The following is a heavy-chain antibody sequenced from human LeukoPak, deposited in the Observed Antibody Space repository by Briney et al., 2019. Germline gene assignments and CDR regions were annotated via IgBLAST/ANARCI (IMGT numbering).Heavy chain of an antibody. J-gene: IGHJ5*02. CDR1: GGTCSSYA. D-gene: IGHD2-2*01. Sequence: SVKVSCKASGGTCSSYAISWVRQAPGQALEWMGRIIPIFGTAKYAQKFQGRVTITTDESTSTAYMELSSLRSEDTAVHYCPRATDCSSTSCFSRVVNTWGQGTLVTVSS. CDR2: IIPIFGTA. CDR3: PRATDCSSTSCFSRVVNT. V-gene: IGHV1-69*05.